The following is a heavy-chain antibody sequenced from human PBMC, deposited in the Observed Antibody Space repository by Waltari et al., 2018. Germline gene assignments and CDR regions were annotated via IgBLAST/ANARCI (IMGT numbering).Heavy chain of an antibody. D-gene: IGHD2-2*01. V-gene: IGHV1-2*02. CDR1: GYTFTGYY. J-gene: IGHJ4*02. CDR2: INPNSGGT. Sequence: QVQLVQSGAEVKKPGASVKVACKASGYTFTGYYMHWVRQAPGQGLEWMGWINPNSGGTNYAQKFQGRVTMTRDTSISTAYMELSRLRSDDTVVYYCARDGGDIVVVPAAKSDYWGQGTLVTVSS. CDR3: ARDGGDIVVVPAAKSDY.